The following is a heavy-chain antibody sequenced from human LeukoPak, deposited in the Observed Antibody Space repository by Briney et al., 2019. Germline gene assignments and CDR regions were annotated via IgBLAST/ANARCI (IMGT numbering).Heavy chain of an antibody. Sequence: PGGSLRLSCAASGFTFSNFLMTWVRQAPGKGPGWVSAISGSGGDTYYADSVKGRFTISRDNSKNTLYLQMNSLRAEDTAVYYCARDPQFSYLFDYWGQGTLVTVSS. D-gene: IGHD3-10*01. CDR3: ARDPQFSYLFDY. V-gene: IGHV3-23*01. J-gene: IGHJ4*02. CDR2: ISGSGGDT. CDR1: GFTFSNFL.